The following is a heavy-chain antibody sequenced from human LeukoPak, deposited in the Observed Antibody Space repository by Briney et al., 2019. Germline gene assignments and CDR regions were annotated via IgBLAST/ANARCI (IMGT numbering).Heavy chain of an antibody. Sequence: GESLKISCKGSGYSFTSYWIGWVRQMPGKGLEWMGIIYPGDSDTRYSPSFQGQVTISADKSISTAYLQWSSLKASDTAMYYCARHQTYNDILTGYYYDYWGQGTLVSVSS. CDR2: IYPGDSDT. D-gene: IGHD3-9*01. J-gene: IGHJ4*02. CDR1: GYSFTSYW. CDR3: ARHQTYNDILTGYYYDY. V-gene: IGHV5-51*01.